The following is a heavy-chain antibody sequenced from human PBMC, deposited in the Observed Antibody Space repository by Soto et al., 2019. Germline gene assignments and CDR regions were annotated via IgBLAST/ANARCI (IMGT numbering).Heavy chain of an antibody. J-gene: IGHJ4*02. CDR2: INAGNGNT. V-gene: IGHV1-3*01. D-gene: IGHD2-21*02. CDR3: ARSIVVVTALDY. Sequence: ASVKVSCKASGYTFTSYARHWVRQAPGQRLEWMGWINAGNGNTKYSQKFQGRVTITRDTSASIAYMELSSLRSEDTAVYYCARSIVVVTALDYWGQGTLVTVSS. CDR1: GYTFTSYA.